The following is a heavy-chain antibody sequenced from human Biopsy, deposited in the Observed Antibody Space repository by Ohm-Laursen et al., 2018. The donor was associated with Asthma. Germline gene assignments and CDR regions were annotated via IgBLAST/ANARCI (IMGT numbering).Heavy chain of an antibody. V-gene: IGHV4-31*03. CDR1: GGSISSGGYY. CDR3: ARVAYYNARRGYYYLFDY. Sequence: TLSLTCTVAGGSISSGGYYWSWIRQHPGKGLEWIGYVYHSGTSYYNPSLKSRVTISVDTSKNQFSLNLKSVTAADTAVYFCARVAYYNARRGYYYLFDYWGQGTLVAVSS. CDR2: VYHSGTS. D-gene: IGHD3-22*01. J-gene: IGHJ4*02.